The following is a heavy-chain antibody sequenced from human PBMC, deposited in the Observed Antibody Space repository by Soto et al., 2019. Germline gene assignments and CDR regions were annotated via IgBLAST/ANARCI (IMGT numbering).Heavy chain of an antibody. CDR2: IYYSGST. D-gene: IGHD3-22*01. V-gene: IGHV4-59*08. Sequence: SETLSLTCTVARGSISSYYGSWIRQTPGKGQKRIGHIYYSGSTNYNPSLKSRVTISVDTSKNQFSLKLSSVTAADTAVYYCATCGYDSSGRLLRYFQHWGQGTLVTVAS. CDR3: ATCGYDSSGRLLRYFQH. J-gene: IGHJ1*01. CDR1: RGSISSYY.